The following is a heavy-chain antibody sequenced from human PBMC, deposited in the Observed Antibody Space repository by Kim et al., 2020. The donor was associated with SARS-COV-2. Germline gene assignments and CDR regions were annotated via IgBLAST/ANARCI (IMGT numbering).Heavy chain of an antibody. D-gene: IGHD1-1*01. V-gene: IGHV3-30-3*01. CDR1: GFTFSSYA. CDR2: ISYDGSNK. Sequence: GGSLRLSCAASGFTFSSYAMHWVRQAPGKGLEWVAVISYDGSNKYYADSVKGRFTISRDNSKNTLYLQMNSLRAEDTAVYYCARDRRPNWTFVDYWGQGT. CDR3: ARDRRPNWTFVDY. J-gene: IGHJ4*02.